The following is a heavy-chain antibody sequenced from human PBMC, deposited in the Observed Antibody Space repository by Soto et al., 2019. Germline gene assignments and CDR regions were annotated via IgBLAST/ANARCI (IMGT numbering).Heavy chain of an antibody. D-gene: IGHD2-21*01. CDR3: AKDLSYCGGDCPRGAFDI. Sequence: GGSLRLSCAASGFTFSSYAMSWVRQAPGKGLEWVPAISGSGGSTYYADSVKGRFTISRDNSKNTLYLQMNSLRAEDTAVYYCAKDLSYCGGDCPRGAFDIWGQGTMVTVSS. J-gene: IGHJ3*02. CDR1: GFTFSSYA. CDR2: ISGSGGST. V-gene: IGHV3-23*01.